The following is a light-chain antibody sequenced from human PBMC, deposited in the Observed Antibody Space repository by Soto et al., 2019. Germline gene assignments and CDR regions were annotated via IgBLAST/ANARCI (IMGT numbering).Light chain of an antibody. V-gene: IGKV3-20*01. Sequence: ERVLTQSPGTLSLSPGERATLSCRPSQSVSSNYLAWYQQKPGQAPRLLIYGASTRASGIPDRFSGSGSGTDFTLTISRLEPEDSAVYYCQQYGSSPTWTFGQGTKVDIK. J-gene: IGKJ1*01. CDR3: QQYGSSPTWT. CDR2: GAS. CDR1: QSVSSNY.